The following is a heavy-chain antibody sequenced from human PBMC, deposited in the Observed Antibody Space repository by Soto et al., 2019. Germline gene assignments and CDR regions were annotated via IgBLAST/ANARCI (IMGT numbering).Heavy chain of an antibody. CDR3: ARNSLTGYYNYYYSMDV. CDR2: IYPDDSDT. J-gene: IGHJ6*02. D-gene: IGHD3-9*01. CDR1: GYSFSSYW. V-gene: IGHV5-51*01. Sequence: GESLKISCKSPGYSFSSYWIAWVRLMPGKGLERMGSIYPDDSDTKYSPSFQGQVTISADKSISAAYLQWSSLKASDTAIYYCARNSLTGYYNYYYSMDVWGQGTTVTVSS.